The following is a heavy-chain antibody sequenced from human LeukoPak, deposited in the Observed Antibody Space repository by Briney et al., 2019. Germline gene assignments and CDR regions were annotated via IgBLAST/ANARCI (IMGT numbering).Heavy chain of an antibody. V-gene: IGHV4-59*01. CDR3: ARIRDGYSNDAFDI. J-gene: IGHJ3*02. Sequence: SETLSLTCTLSGGSISTYCWNWIRQPPGKGLEWIGYVYHSGGTIYNPSLKSRVTISVDTAKNQFSLKLRSVTAADTAFYYCARIRDGYSNDAFDIWGQGTMVTVSS. D-gene: IGHD5-24*01. CDR2: VYHSGGT. CDR1: GGSISTYC.